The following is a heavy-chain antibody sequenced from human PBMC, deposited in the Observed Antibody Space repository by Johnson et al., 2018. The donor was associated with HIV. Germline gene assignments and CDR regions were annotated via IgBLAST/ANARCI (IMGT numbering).Heavy chain of an antibody. Sequence: QVQLVESGGGVVQPGGSLRLSCAASGFTFSSYGMHWVRQAPGKGLEWVAFIRYDGSNKYYADSVKGRFTISRGYSKNTLYLQMNSLRAEDTAVYYCASVYYDILTGYYYDAFDIWGQGTLVTVSS. CDR2: IRYDGSNK. CDR3: ASVYYDILTGYYYDAFDI. D-gene: IGHD3-9*01. J-gene: IGHJ3*02. V-gene: IGHV3-30*02. CDR1: GFTFSSYG.